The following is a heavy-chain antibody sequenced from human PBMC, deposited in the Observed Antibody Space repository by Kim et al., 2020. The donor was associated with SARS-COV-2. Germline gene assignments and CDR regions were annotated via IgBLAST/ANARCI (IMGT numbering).Heavy chain of an antibody. D-gene: IGHD3-22*01. CDR3: ARDGDYYDSAGYPDYFDS. J-gene: IGHJ4*02. Sequence: VTGRFTISRDNAVNSLYLQLDSLRAEDTAVYYCARDGDYYDSAGYPDYFDSWGQGTLVTVSS. V-gene: IGHV3-21*01.